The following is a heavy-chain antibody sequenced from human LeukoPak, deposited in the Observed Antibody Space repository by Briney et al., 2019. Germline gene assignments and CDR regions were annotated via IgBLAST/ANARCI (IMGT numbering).Heavy chain of an antibody. CDR2: IYYSGST. Sequence: SETLSLTCTVSGGSISSGDYYWSWIRQPPGKGLEWIGYIYYSGSTYYNPSLKSRVTISVDTSKNQFSLKLSSVTAADTAVYYCARDRVAAAAWGGFDYWGQGTLVTVSS. D-gene: IGHD6-13*01. J-gene: IGHJ4*02. CDR1: GGSISSGDYY. V-gene: IGHV4-30-4*01. CDR3: ARDRVAAAAWGGFDY.